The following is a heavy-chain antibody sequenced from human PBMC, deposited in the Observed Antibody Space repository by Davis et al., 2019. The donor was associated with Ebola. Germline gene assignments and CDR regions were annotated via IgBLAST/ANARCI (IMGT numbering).Heavy chain of an antibody. D-gene: IGHD6-19*01. J-gene: IGHJ4*02. CDR3: ARGGAVAGTFDY. CDR1: GFTFSSYG. CDR2: IKQDGSQK. Sequence: GESLKISCAASGFTFSSYGMHWVRQAPGKGLEWVANIKQDGSQKYYVDSVKGRCTISTDNAKNSLYLQMNSLRAEDTAVYYCARGGAVAGTFDYWGQGTLVTVSS. V-gene: IGHV3-7*03.